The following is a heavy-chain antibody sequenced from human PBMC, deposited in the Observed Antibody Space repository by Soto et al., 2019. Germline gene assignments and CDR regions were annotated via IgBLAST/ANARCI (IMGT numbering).Heavy chain of an antibody. CDR3: ARWLKGYCSGGSCYDDGMDV. CDR1: GYSFTIYW. CDR2: IYPGDSDT. V-gene: IGHV5-51*01. Sequence: GESLKISCNGSGYSFTIYWIGWVRQMPGKGLEWMGIIYPGDSDTRYSPSFQGQVTISADKSISTAYLQWSSLKASDTAMYYCARWLKGYCSGGSCYDDGMDVWGQGTTVTVSS. D-gene: IGHD2-15*01. J-gene: IGHJ6*02.